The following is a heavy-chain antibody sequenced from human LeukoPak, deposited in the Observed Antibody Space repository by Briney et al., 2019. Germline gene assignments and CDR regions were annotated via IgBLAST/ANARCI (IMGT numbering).Heavy chain of an antibody. V-gene: IGHV4-59*01. CDR1: GGSISSYY. CDR2: IYYSGST. J-gene: IGHJ6*03. CDR3: AREGGYDGYSGSLSYYHYMDV. D-gene: IGHD5-12*01. Sequence: SETLSLTCTVSGGSISSYYWSWIRQPTGKGLEWIGYIYYSGSTNYNPSLKSRVTISVDTSKNQFSLKLSSVTAADTAVYYCAREGGYDGYSGSLSYYHYMDVWGKGTTVTVSS.